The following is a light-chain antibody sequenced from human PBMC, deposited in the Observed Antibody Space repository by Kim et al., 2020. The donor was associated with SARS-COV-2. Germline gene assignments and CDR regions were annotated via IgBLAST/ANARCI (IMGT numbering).Light chain of an antibody. CDR3: QAWDSSSLWV. J-gene: IGLJ3*02. CDR1: ELGGKY. Sequence: VSPGQTASIPCSGDELGGKYVCWYQQRPGQSPVLVIYQDKKRPSGIPERFSGANSANTATLTISGTQAMDEAEYYCQAWDSSSLWVFGGGTQLTVL. CDR2: QDK. V-gene: IGLV3-1*01.